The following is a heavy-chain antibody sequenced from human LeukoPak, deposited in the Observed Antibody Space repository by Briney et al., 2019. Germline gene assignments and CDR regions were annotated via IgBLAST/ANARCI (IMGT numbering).Heavy chain of an antibody. CDR2: ISAYNGNT. Sequence: ASVKVSCKASGYTFTSYGISWVRQAPGRGLEWMGWISAYNGNTNYAQKLQGRVTMTTDTSTSTAYMELRSLRSDDTAVYYCARDGYCSSTSCYTDYYYYGMDVWGQGTTVTVSS. V-gene: IGHV1-18*01. CDR1: GYTFTSYG. J-gene: IGHJ6*02. CDR3: ARDGYCSSTSCYTDYYYYGMDV. D-gene: IGHD2-2*02.